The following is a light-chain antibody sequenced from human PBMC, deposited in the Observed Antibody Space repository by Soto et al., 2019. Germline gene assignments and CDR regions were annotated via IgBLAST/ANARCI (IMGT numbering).Light chain of an antibody. V-gene: IGLV1-44*01. J-gene: IGLJ2*01. CDR3: AAWDASLNFG. CDR1: SSNIGSNT. CDR2: SNN. Sequence: QSVLTQPPSASGTPGQRVTISCSGSSSNIGSNTVNWYQQLPGTAPKLLIYSNNQRPSGVPDRFSGSKSGISASLAISGLQSEDGADYYCAAWDASLNFGFGGGTKLTVL.